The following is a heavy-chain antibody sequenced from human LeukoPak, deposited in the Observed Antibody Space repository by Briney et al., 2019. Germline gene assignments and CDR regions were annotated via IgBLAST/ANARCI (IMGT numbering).Heavy chain of an antibody. Sequence: PSETLSLTCTVSGGSLSSGSYYWSWIRQPAGKGLECIGRIYTSGSHNYNPSLKSRVTISVDTSKNQFSLKLNSVTAADTAVYYCARGPIVVVPAADDYYYYYYMDVWGKGNTVTISS. D-gene: IGHD2-2*01. CDR1: GGSLSSGSYY. V-gene: IGHV4-61*02. CDR2: IYTSGSH. CDR3: ARGPIVVVPAADDYYYYYYMDV. J-gene: IGHJ6*03.